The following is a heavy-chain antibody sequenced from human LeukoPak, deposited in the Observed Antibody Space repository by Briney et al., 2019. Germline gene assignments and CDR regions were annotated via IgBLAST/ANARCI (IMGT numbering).Heavy chain of an antibody. CDR3: ARGRGSGSYYPFDY. V-gene: IGHV3-30*04. D-gene: IGHD3-10*01. Sequence: GRSLRLSCAASGFTFSSYAMHWVRQAPGKGLEWVAVISYDGSNKYYADSVKGRFTISRDNSKNTLYLQMNSLRAEDTAVYYCARGRGSGSYYPFDYWGQGTLVTVSS. CDR1: GFTFSSYA. J-gene: IGHJ4*02. CDR2: ISYDGSNK.